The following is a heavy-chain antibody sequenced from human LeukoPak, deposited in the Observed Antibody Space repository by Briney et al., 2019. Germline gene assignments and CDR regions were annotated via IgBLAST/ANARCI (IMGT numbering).Heavy chain of an antibody. CDR2: ISAYNGNT. Sequence: ASVKVSCKPSGYTFTSYVISWVRPAPRQGLEWMGWISAYNGNTNYAHKLQGRVTMTTDTSTSTAYMELRSLRSDDTAVYYCARDKGYGDHAWIGWYFDLWGRGTLVTVSS. CDR1: GYTFTSYV. J-gene: IGHJ2*01. CDR3: ARDKGYGDHAWIGWYFDL. D-gene: IGHD4-17*01. V-gene: IGHV1-18*01.